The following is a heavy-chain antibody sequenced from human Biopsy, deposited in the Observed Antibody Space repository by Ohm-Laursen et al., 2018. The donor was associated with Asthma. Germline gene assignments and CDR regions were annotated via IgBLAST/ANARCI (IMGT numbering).Heavy chain of an antibody. D-gene: IGHD3-22*01. CDR3: ARVRKDYYDSSGLSGGWFDP. J-gene: IGHJ5*02. V-gene: IGHV1-3*01. Sequence: GASVKVSCKASGYTFIHYAIHWVRQAPGQRPEWMGWINAGNGNTKYSQKFQGRVTITRDTSATTAYMELSSLRSEDTAVYYCARVRKDYYDSSGLSGGWFDPWGQGTLVTVSS. CDR2: INAGNGNT. CDR1: GYTFIHYA.